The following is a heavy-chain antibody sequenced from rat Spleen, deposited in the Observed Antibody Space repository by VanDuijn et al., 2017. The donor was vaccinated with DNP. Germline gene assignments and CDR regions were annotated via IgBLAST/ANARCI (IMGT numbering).Heavy chain of an antibody. CDR2: INSAGST. CDR3: ARGDILRSFDY. J-gene: IGHJ2*01. Sequence: EVQLQESGPGLVEPSRSLSLTCSVTGYSITSCCRWTWIRKFPGHKLEWMGYINSAGSTNYHPSLKGRISITSDTSKNQFFLQVNSVTIEDTATYFCARGDILRSFDYWGQGVMVTVSS. D-gene: IGHD1-6*01. V-gene: IGHV3-3*01. CDR1: GYSITSCCR.